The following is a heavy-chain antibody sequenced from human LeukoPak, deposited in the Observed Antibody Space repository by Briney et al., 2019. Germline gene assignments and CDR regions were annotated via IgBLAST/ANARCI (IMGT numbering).Heavy chain of an antibody. CDR2: ITGSGGST. CDR3: ATLMRGPTGYSGYGGEDY. D-gene: IGHD5-12*01. J-gene: IGHJ4*02. V-gene: IGHV3-23*01. Sequence: TGGSLRLSCAASGFTFSNYAMTWVRQAQGKGLQWVSAITGSGGSTSYADSVKGRFAISRDNSRNTLYLQMNSLRAEDTAVYYCATLMRGPTGYSGYGGEDYWGQGTLVTVPS. CDR1: GFTFSNYA.